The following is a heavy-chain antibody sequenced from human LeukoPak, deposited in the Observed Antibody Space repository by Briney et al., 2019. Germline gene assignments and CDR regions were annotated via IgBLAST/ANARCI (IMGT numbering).Heavy chain of an antibody. J-gene: IGHJ4*02. CDR1: GFTFSSYA. CDR2: ISGSGGST. Sequence: PGGSLRLSCAASGFTFSSYAMSWVRQAPGKGLEWVSAISGSGGSTYYADSVKGRFTISRDNSKNTLYLQMNSRRAEDTAVYYCAKRGGRDHDILTASYWGQGTLVTVSS. V-gene: IGHV3-23*01. CDR3: AKRGGRDHDILTASY. D-gene: IGHD3-9*01.